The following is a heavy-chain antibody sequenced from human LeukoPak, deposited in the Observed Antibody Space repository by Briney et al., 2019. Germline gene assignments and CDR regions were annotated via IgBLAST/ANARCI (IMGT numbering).Heavy chain of an antibody. D-gene: IGHD3-22*01. CDR1: GGSFSGYY. Sequence: ASETLSLTCAVYGGSFSGYYWSWIRQPLGKGLEWIGEINHSGSTKYNPSLKSRVTISIDTSKNQFSLKVSSVTAADTAVYYCARGQKYYYDSSGYGPNDYWDQGTLVTVSS. V-gene: IGHV4-34*01. CDR3: ARGQKYYYDSSGYGPNDY. CDR2: INHSGST. J-gene: IGHJ4*02.